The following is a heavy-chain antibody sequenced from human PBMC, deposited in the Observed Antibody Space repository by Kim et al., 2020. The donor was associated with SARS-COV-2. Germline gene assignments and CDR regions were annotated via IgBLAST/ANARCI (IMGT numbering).Heavy chain of an antibody. CDR2: INHSGST. CDR3: ARGRHIWTYYYDSRVLGGAFYI. Sequence: SETLSLTCAVYGGSFSGYYWSWIRQPPGKGLEWIGEINHSGSTNYNPSLKSRVTISVDTSKNQFSLKLSSVTAADTAVYYCARGRHIWTYYYDSRVLGGAFYIWGQGTMVTVSS. D-gene: IGHD3-22*01. CDR1: GGSFSGYY. J-gene: IGHJ3*02. V-gene: IGHV4-34*01.